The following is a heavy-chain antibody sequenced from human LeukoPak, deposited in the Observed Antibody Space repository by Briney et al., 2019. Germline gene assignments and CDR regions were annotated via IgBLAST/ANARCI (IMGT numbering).Heavy chain of an antibody. CDR1: GYTFTGYY. J-gene: IGHJ4*02. D-gene: IGHD3-10*01. Sequence: ASVKVSCKASGYTFTGYYMHWVRQAPRQGLEWMGRINPNSGGTNYAQKFQGRVTMTRDTSISTAYMELSSLRSEDTAVYYCARMEEGYGSGIHWGQGTLVTVSS. V-gene: IGHV1-2*06. CDR3: ARMEEGYGSGIH. CDR2: INPNSGGT.